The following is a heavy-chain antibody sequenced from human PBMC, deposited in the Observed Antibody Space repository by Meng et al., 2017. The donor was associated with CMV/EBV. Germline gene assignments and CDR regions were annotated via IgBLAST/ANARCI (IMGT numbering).Heavy chain of an antibody. CDR2: IYSGGST. J-gene: IGHJ4*02. D-gene: IGHD1-26*01. CDR3: ARDDEWELLGEY. V-gene: IGHV3-66*02. Sequence: GESLKISCAASGFTVSSNYMSWVRQAPGKGLEWVSVIYSGGSTYYADSVKGRFTISRDKSKNTLYLQMNSLRAEDTAVYYCARDDEWELLGEYWGQGTLVTVSS. CDR1: GFTVSSNY.